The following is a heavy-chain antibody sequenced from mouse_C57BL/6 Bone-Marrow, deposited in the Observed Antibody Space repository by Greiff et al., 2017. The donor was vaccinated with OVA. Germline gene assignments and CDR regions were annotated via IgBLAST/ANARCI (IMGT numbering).Heavy chain of an antibody. CDR3: ARRNYYGSSLYFDY. J-gene: IGHJ2*01. CDR1: GYTFTTYP. CDR2: FHPYNDDT. V-gene: IGHV1-47*01. D-gene: IGHD1-1*01. Sequence: VQGVESGAELVKPGASVKMSCKASGYTFTTYPIEWMKQNHGKSLEWIGNFHPYNDDTKYNEKFKGKATLTVEKSSSTVYLELSRLTSDDSAVYYCARRNYYGSSLYFDYWGQGTTLTVSS.